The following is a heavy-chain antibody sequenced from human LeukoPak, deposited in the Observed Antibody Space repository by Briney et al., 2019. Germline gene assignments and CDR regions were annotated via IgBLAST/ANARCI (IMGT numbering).Heavy chain of an antibody. J-gene: IGHJ5*02. Sequence: SQTLSLTCVISGDSVSSNSAAWNWIRQSPLRGLEWLGRTYYRSKWYNDYAVSVKSRITINPDTSKNQFSLQLNSVTPEDTAVYYCAREAITFRVDWFDPWGQGTLVTVSS. D-gene: IGHD3-16*01. CDR2: TYYRSKWYN. CDR1: GDSVSSNSAA. V-gene: IGHV6-1*01. CDR3: AREAITFRVDWFDP.